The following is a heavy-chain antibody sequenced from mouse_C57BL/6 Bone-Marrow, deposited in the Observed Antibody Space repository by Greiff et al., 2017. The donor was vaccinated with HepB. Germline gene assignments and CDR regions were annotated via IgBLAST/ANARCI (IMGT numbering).Heavy chain of an antibody. D-gene: IGHD2-3*01. CDR2: IEPSDSYT. CDR1: GYTFTSYW. V-gene: IGHV1-50*01. CDR3: ARDDGYYRGYYAMDY. J-gene: IGHJ4*01. Sequence: QVQLQQPGAELVKPGASVKLSCKASGYTFTSYWMQWVKQRPGQGLEWIGEIEPSDSYTNYNQKFKGKATLTVDPSSSTAYMQLSSLTSEDSAVYYCARDDGYYRGYYAMDYWGQGTSVTVSS.